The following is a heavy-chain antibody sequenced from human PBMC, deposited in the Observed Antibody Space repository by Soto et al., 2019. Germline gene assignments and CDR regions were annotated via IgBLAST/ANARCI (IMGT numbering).Heavy chain of an antibody. J-gene: IGHJ6*03. V-gene: IGHV4-59*08. CDR2: IYYSGST. D-gene: IGHD3-10*01. CDR1: GGSISSYY. CDR3: ARRVLLWFGDYYYYYMDV. Sequence: SETLSLTCTVSGGSISSYYWSWIRQPPGKGLEWIGYIYYSGSTNYNPSLKSRVTISVDTSKNQFSLKLSSVTAADTAVYYCARRVLLWFGDYYYYYMDVWGKGTTVTVSS.